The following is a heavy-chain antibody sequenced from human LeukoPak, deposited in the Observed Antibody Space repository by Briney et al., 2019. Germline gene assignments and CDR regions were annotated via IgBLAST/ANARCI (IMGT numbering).Heavy chain of an antibody. CDR2: INHSGST. D-gene: IGHD3-22*01. Sequence: SETLSLTCAVYGGSFSGYYWSWIRQPPGKGLEWIGEINHSGSTNYNPSLKSRVTISVDTSKNQLSLKLSSVTAADTAVYYCARGRSYYDSSGLFDYWGQGTLVTVSS. CDR3: ARGRSYYDSSGLFDY. CDR1: GGSFSGYY. J-gene: IGHJ4*02. V-gene: IGHV4-34*01.